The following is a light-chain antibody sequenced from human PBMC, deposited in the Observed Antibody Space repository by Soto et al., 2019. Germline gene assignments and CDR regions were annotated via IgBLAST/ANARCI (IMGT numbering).Light chain of an antibody. CDR2: RAS. V-gene: IGKV1-5*03. CDR1: QTISSW. CDR3: QLYDSYPWT. Sequence: VQMSKSPSTLSGSVGDRVTITSRASQTISSWLAWYQQKPGKAPKLLIYRASSLEGGAPSRFSGSGSGTEFTLTISSLQPDDFATYYCQLYDSYPWTFGQGTKV. J-gene: IGKJ1*01.